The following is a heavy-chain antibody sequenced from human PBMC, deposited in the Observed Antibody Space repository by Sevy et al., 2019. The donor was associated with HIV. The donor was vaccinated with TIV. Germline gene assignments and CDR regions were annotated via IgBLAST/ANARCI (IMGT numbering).Heavy chain of an antibody. Sequence: GGSLRLSCAASGFSLTTSDMHWVRQAPGKGLEWVAYVRNDGSNKYYADSVRDRFPISRDSPKNTNYLQMNRLRDEDTAIYYCASGRKTTEEWLEELDYYYGLDVWGQGTTVTVSS. D-gene: IGHD2-8*01. CDR3: ASGRKTTEEWLEELDYYYGLDV. V-gene: IGHV3-30*02. J-gene: IGHJ6*02. CDR2: VRNDGSNK. CDR1: GFSLTTSD.